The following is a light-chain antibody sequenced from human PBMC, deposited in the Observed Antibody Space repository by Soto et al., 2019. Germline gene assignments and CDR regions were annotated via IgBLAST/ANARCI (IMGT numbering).Light chain of an antibody. V-gene: IGLV2-11*01. CDR1: SSDVGGYNY. J-gene: IGLJ1*01. Sequence: QSVLAQPRSVSGSPGQSVTISCTGTSSDVGGYNYVSWYQQHPGKAPKLMIYDVSKRPSGVPDRFSGSKSGNTASLTISGPQAEDEADYSCCSYARSYKVSGTGTKVTVL. CDR2: DVS. CDR3: CSYARSYKV.